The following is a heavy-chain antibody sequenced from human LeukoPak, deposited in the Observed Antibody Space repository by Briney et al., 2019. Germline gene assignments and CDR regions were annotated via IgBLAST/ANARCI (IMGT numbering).Heavy chain of an antibody. D-gene: IGHD2-2*01. Sequence: GGSLRLSCAASGFTFSSYSMNWVRQAPGKGLEWVSSISSSSSYINYADSVKGRFTISRDNAKNSLYLQMNSLRAEDTAVYYCARDHAYCSSTSCYWSPVSYYYCGMDVWGQGTTVTVSS. V-gene: IGHV3-21*01. CDR1: GFTFSSYS. CDR3: ARDHAYCSSTSCYWSPVSYYYCGMDV. J-gene: IGHJ6*02. CDR2: ISSSSSYI.